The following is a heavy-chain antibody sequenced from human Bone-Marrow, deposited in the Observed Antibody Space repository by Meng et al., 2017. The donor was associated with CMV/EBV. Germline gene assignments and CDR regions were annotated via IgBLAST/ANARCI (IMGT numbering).Heavy chain of an antibody. J-gene: IGHJ4*02. CDR3: AKVVSYYYGSGFDY. D-gene: IGHD3-10*01. CDR1: GFTFSSYA. CDR2: ISGSGGST. Sequence: SGFTFSSYAMSWVRQAPGKGLEWVSVISGSGGSTYYADSVKGRFTISRDNSKNTLYLQMNSLRAEDTAVYYCAKVVSYYYGSGFDYWGQGTLVTVSS. V-gene: IGHV3-23*01.